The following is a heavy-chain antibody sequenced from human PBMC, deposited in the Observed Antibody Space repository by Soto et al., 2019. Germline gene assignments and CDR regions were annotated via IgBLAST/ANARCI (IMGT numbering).Heavy chain of an antibody. V-gene: IGHV3-23*01. CDR1: GFTFSSYA. J-gene: IGHJ4*02. D-gene: IGHD2-2*01. Sequence: PGGSLRLSCAASGFTFSSYAMSWVRQAPGKGLEWVSAISGNGGSTYYADSVKGRFTISRDNSKNTLYLQMNSLRAEDTAVYYCAKGVSCGSTSCHNFDYWGQGTLVTVSS. CDR2: ISGNGGST. CDR3: AKGVSCGSTSCHNFDY.